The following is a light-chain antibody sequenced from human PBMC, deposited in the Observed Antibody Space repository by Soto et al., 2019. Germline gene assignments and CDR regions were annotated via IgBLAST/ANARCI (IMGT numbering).Light chain of an antibody. V-gene: IGLV2-14*01. CDR3: SSYTGSTFVL. CDR1: ISDVGRHNY. J-gene: IGLJ2*01. Sequence: QSALTQPASVSGSPGQSLTISCTGTISDVGRHNYVSWYQQHPGKAPKLMIYDVNNRPSGVSNRFSGSKSGNTASLTISGLQAEDEADYYCSSYTGSTFVLFGGGTKLTVL. CDR2: DVN.